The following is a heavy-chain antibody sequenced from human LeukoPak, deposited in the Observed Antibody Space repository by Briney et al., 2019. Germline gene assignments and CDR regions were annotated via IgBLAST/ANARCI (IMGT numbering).Heavy chain of an antibody. J-gene: IGHJ4*02. CDR2: IKTDGSLI. CDR1: GFTFNSYW. D-gene: IGHD7-27*01. Sequence: PGGSLRLSCVASGFTFNSYWMTWVRQAPGKGLEWVANIKTDGSLIYYVDSVKGRFTISRDNAKNSLYLQMNSLRVEDTAVYYCARDLNWETYWGQGTLVSVSS. V-gene: IGHV3-7*01. CDR3: ARDLNWETY.